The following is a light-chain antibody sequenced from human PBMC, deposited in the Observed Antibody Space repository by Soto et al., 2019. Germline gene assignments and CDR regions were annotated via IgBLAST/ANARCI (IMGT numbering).Light chain of an antibody. V-gene: IGLV2-11*01. CDR2: DVS. Sequence: QSALTQPRSVSGSPGQSVTISCTGTSSDVGGYNYVSWYQQHPGKAPKLMIYDVSKRPSGVPDRFSGSKSANTASLTISGLQAEDEADYYCYSYAYTYSYVFGTGTKLTVL. CDR3: YSYAYTYSYV. CDR1: SSDVGGYNY. J-gene: IGLJ1*01.